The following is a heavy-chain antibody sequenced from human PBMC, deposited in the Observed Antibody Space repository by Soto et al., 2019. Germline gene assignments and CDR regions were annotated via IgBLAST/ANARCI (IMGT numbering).Heavy chain of an antibody. CDR3: ARDGGVVVPAAISWYYYYGMDV. J-gene: IGHJ6*02. D-gene: IGHD2-2*01. CDR1: GGSISSGDYY. CDR2: IYYSGST. V-gene: IGHV4-30-4*01. Sequence: SETLSLTCTVSGGSISSGDYYWSWIRQPPGKGLEWIGYIYYSGSTYYNPSLKSRVTISVDTSKNQFSLKLSSVTAADTAVYYCARDGGVVVPAAISWYYYYGMDVWGQGTTVTVSS.